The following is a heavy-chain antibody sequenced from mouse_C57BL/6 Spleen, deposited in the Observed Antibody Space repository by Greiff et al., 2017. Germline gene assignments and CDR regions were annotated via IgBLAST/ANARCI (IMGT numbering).Heavy chain of an antibody. CDR1: GYTFTSYW. Sequence: VQLQQPGAELVKPGASVKLSCKASGYTFTSYWMHWVKQRPGRGLEWIGRIDPSSGGTKYNEKFKSKATLTVDKPSSTAYMQLSSLTSEDSAVYYCARGGWLPLYAMDYWGQGTSVTVSS. D-gene: IGHD2-3*01. J-gene: IGHJ4*01. V-gene: IGHV1-72*01. CDR2: IDPSSGGT. CDR3: ARGGWLPLYAMDY.